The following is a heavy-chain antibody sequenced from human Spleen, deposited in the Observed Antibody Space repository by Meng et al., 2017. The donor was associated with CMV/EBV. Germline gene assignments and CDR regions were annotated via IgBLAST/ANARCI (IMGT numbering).Heavy chain of an antibody. Sequence: GESLKISCAASGFTFSSYGMHWVRQAPGKGLEWVAFIRYDGSNKYYADSVKGRFTISRDNSKNTLYLQMNSLRAEDTAVYYCAKGAVATMPSKFDYWGQGTLVTVSS. J-gene: IGHJ4*02. V-gene: IGHV3-30*02. D-gene: IGHD2-2*01. CDR1: GFTFSSYG. CDR2: IRYDGSNK. CDR3: AKGAVATMPSKFDY.